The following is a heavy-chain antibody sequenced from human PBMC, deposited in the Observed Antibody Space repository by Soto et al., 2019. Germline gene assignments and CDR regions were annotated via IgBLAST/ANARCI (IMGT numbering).Heavy chain of an antibody. V-gene: IGHV3-23*01. D-gene: IGHD3-10*01. CDR3: AKTMGFGELLKDLDY. Sequence: PGGSLRLSCAASGFTFSSYAMSWVRQAPGKGLEWVSAISGSGGSTYYADSVKGRFTISRDNSKNTLYLQMNSLRAEDTAVYYCAKTMGFGELLKDLDYWGQGTLVTVSS. CDR1: GFTFSSYA. CDR2: ISGSGGST. J-gene: IGHJ4*02.